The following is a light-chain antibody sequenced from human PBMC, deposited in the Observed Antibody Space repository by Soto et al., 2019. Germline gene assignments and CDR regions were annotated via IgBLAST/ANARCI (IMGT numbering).Light chain of an antibody. J-gene: IGKJ5*01. V-gene: IGKV3-20*01. Sequence: EIVLTQSPDTLSLSPGEYATLSCRASQSVNSDYLAWYQQKPGRAPRLLIYGASNRPTGIPDRFSGSGSGTDFTLTISRLEPEDFEVFYCQQYDDSITFGQGTRLEIE. CDR3: QQYDDSIT. CDR1: QSVNSDY. CDR2: GAS.